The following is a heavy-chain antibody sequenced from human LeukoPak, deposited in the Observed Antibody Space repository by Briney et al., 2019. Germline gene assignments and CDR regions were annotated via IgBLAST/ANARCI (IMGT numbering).Heavy chain of an antibody. CDR3: ARECSRGSTSCLYYYYYYYMDV. CDR2: IIPIFGTA. Sequence: SVTVSFTSSGGTFSSYAISWVRQAPGQGLEWMGRIIPIFGTANHAQKFQGRVTITADKSTSTAYMELSSLRSEDTAVYYCARECSRGSTSCLYYYYYYYMDVWGKGTTVTVSS. V-gene: IGHV1-69*06. D-gene: IGHD2-2*01. CDR1: GGTFSSYA. J-gene: IGHJ6*03.